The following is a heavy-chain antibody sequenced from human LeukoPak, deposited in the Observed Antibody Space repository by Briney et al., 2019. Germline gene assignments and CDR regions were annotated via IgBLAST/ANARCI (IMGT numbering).Heavy chain of an antibody. J-gene: IGHJ3*02. CDR3: ARPAPYYYDSSVRADAFDI. CDR2: IRYDGSNK. CDR1: GFTFSSYG. D-gene: IGHD3-22*01. V-gene: IGHV3-30*02. Sequence: GGSLRLSCAASGFTFSSYGMHWVRQAPGKGLEWVAFIRYDGSNKYYADSVKGRFTISRDNSKNSLYLQMNSLRAEDTAVYYCARPAPYYYDSSVRADAFDIWGQGTMVTVSS.